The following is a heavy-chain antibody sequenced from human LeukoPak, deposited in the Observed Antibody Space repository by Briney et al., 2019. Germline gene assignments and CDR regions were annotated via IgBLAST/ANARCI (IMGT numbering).Heavy chain of an antibody. CDR2: MNPNSGNT. Sequence: ASVKVSCKASGYTFTSYDINWVRQATGQGLEWMGWMNPNSGNTGYAQKFQGRVTMTRNTSISTAYMELSSLRSEDTAMYYCARGLGTNHEFDPWGQGTLVTVSS. D-gene: IGHD1-14*01. CDR3: ARGLGTNHEFDP. J-gene: IGHJ5*02. CDR1: GYTFTSYD. V-gene: IGHV1-8*01.